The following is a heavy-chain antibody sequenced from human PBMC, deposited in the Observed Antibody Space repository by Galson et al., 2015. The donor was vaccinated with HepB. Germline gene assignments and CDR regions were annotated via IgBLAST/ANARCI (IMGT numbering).Heavy chain of an antibody. J-gene: IGHJ6*02. CDR1: GGTFSTYA. Sequence: SVKVSCKASGGTFSTYAISWVRQAPGQGLEWMGGIVPIFGTTNYAQNFQGRVTITADESTNTAYMELSSLRSDDTAVYYCARDDFSPEYCAGGSCNYYFGLDVWGQGTTVTVSS. CDR3: ARDDFSPEYCAGGSCNYYFGLDV. D-gene: IGHD2-15*01. CDR2: IVPIFGTT. V-gene: IGHV1-69*13.